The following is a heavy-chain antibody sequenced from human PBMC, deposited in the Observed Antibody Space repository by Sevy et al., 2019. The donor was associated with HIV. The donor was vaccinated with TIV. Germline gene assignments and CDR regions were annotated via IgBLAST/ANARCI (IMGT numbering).Heavy chain of an antibody. CDR3: ARPRGYSYGLNYYYYYGMDV. Sequence: GGSLRLSCAASGFTFSSYSMNWVRQAPGKGLEWVSYISSSSSTIYYADSVKGRFTISRDNAKNSLYLQMNSLRDEDTAVYYGARPRGYSYGLNYYYYYGMDVWGQGTTVTVSS. V-gene: IGHV3-48*02. J-gene: IGHJ6*02. D-gene: IGHD5-18*01. CDR2: ISSSSSTI. CDR1: GFTFSSYS.